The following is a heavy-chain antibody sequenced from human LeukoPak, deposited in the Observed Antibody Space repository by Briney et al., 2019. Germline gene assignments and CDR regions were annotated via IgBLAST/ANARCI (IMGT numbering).Heavy chain of an antibody. J-gene: IGHJ4*02. CDR3: ASSYSWIQLWLPLDY. CDR2: ISYDGSNK. CDR1: GFTFSSYA. D-gene: IGHD5-18*01. V-gene: IGHV3-30*09. Sequence: GGSLGLSCAASGFTFSSYAMHWVRQAPGKGLEWVAVISYDGSNKYYADSVKGRFAISRDNSKNTLYLQMNSLRAEDTAVYYCASSYSWIQLWLPLDYWGQGTLVTVSS.